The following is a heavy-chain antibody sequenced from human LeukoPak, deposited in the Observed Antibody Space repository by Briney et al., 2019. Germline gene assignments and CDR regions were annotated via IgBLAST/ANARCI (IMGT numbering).Heavy chain of an antibody. CDR2: IIPIFGTA. J-gene: IGHJ4*02. D-gene: IGHD1-20*01. V-gene: IGHV1-69*01. Sequence: RASVKVSCKASGGTFSSYAISWVRQAPGQGLEWMGGIIPIFGTANYAQKFQGRVTITADESTSTAYMELSSLRSEDTAVYYCASQMGITGTEEVFDYWGQGTLVTVSS. CDR1: GGTFSSYA. CDR3: ASQMGITGTEEVFDY.